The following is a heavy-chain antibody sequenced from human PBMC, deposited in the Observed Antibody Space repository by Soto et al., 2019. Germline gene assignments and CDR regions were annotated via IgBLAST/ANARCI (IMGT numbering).Heavy chain of an antibody. V-gene: IGHV6-1*01. Sequence: SQTLSLTCAISGDSVSSNSAAWNWIRQSPSRGLEWLGRTYYRSKWYNDYAVSVKSRITINPDTSKNQFSLQLSSVTAADTAVYYCARGQDAGMATMPYYFAYWGQGTLVTVSS. CDR2: TYYRSKWYN. J-gene: IGHJ4*02. D-gene: IGHD5-12*01. CDR3: ARGQDAGMATMPYYFAY. CDR1: GDSVSSNSAA.